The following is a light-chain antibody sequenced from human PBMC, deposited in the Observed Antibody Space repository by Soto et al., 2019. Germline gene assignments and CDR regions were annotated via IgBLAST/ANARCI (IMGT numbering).Light chain of an antibody. V-gene: IGLV2-14*03. CDR1: SNDVGAYNY. Sequence: QSVLTQPASVSGSPGQSITVSCTGTSNDVGAYNYVSWYQQHPGTAPKLMIYDVSNRPSGVSNRFSGSKSGNTASLTISGLQAEDEADYYCTSYTRSRTYVFGTATKLTVL. CDR2: DVS. J-gene: IGLJ1*01. CDR3: TSYTRSRTYV.